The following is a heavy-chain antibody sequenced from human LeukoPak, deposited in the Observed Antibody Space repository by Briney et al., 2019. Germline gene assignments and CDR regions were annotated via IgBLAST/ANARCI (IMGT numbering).Heavy chain of an antibody. D-gene: IGHD3-16*02. V-gene: IGHV2-5*08. CDR1: GFSLSTSGMC. CDR2: IYWNDDK. Sequence: SGPALVKPTQTLTLTCTFSGFSLSTSGMCVSWIRQPPGKALEWLALIYWNDDKRYSPSLKSRLTITKDTSKNQVVLTMTNMDPVDTATYYCAHSQETYYDYVWGSYRRYYFDYWGQGTLVTVSS. J-gene: IGHJ4*02. CDR3: AHSQETYYDYVWGSYRRYYFDY.